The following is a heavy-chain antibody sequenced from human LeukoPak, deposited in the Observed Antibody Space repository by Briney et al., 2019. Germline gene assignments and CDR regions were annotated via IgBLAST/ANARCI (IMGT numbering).Heavy chain of an antibody. CDR1: GFTFRSYG. Sequence: GGSLRLSCAASGFTFRSYGMHWARQAPGKGLEYVSAISSNGGRTYYAHSVKGRFTISRDNSRNTLYLQMGSLRAEDMAVYYCATYYYDSGGFHFHHWGQGPLVPVSS. V-gene: IGHV3-64*01. D-gene: IGHD3-22*01. J-gene: IGHJ1*01. CDR2: ISSNGGRT. CDR3: ATYYYDSGGFHFHH.